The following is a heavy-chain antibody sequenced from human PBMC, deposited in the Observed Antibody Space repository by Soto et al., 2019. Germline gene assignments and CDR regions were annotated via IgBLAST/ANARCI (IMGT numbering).Heavy chain of an antibody. J-gene: IGHJ4*02. CDR1: GYTFTDYG. CDR2: ISTDKGNT. Sequence: QVQLVQSGPEVKKPGASLKVSCKTSGYTFTDYGITWVRQAPGQGLEWMGWISTDKGNTKYAQKFQGRVTMTTDISTSTGYMELRSLRSDDTAVYYCATRSPAFDYWGQGTLVTVST. CDR3: ATRSPAFDY. V-gene: IGHV1-18*01.